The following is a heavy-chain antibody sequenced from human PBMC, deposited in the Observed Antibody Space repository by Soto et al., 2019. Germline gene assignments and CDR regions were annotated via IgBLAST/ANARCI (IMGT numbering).Heavy chain of an antibody. Sequence: SETLSLTCTVSGGSISSGGYYWSWIRQHPGKGLEWIGYIYYSGSTYYNPSLKSRVTISVDTSKSQFSLKLSSVTAADTAVYYCAREDGARTGFDPWGQGTLVTVSS. V-gene: IGHV4-31*03. CDR1: GGSISSGGYY. CDR3: AREDGARTGFDP. CDR2: IYYSGST. J-gene: IGHJ5*02. D-gene: IGHD3-10*01.